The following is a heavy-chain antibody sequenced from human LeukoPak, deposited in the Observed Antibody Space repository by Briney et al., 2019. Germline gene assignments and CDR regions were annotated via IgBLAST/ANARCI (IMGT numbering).Heavy chain of an antibody. Sequence: APTLSLTCAVYGGSFSAYYSSWVRQHPGKWLEWLGEINHTGSTNYNPSLKSRVTTSGDTSKNQLSLKVMSVTAADTAVYYCARVSRGANSGYYYEDYWGQGTLVTVSS. CDR3: ARVSRGANSGYYYEDY. V-gene: IGHV4-34*01. CDR2: INHTGST. D-gene: IGHD3-22*01. CDR1: GGSFSAYY. J-gene: IGHJ4*02.